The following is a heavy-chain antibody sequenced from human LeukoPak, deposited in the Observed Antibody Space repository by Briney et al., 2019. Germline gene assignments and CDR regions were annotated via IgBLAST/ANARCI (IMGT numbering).Heavy chain of an antibody. CDR2: ISWDSGRI. D-gene: IGHD3-10*02. J-gene: IGHJ4*02. V-gene: IGHV3-43*01. CDR3: ARMLGGGYTGLFDC. Sequence: PGGSLRLSCAASGFTFDDYPMHWVRQTPEKGLEWVAVISWDSGRIFYVDSVKGRFTISRDNSKNTLYLQMNSLRAEDTAVYYCARMLGGGYTGLFDCWGQGTLVTVSS. CDR1: GFTFDDYP.